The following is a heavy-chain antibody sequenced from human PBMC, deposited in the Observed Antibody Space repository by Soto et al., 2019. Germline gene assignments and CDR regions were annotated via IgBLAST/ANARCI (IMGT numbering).Heavy chain of an antibody. V-gene: IGHV4-31*03. Sequence: PSETLSLTCTVSGGSISSGGYYWSWIRQHPGKGLEWIGYIYYSGSTYYNPSLKSRVTISVDTSKNQFSLKLSSVTAADTAVYYCARDYYGSGRGWFDPWGQGTLVTVS. CDR3: ARDYYGSGRGWFDP. D-gene: IGHD3-10*01. CDR1: GGSISSGGYY. CDR2: IYYSGST. J-gene: IGHJ5*02.